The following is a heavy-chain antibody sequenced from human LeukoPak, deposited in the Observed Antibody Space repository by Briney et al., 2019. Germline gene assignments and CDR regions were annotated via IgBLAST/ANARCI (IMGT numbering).Heavy chain of an antibody. J-gene: IGHJ4*02. D-gene: IGHD3-22*01. CDR2: IWYDGNNK. V-gene: IGHV3-33*01. Sequence: GGSLRLSCAASGFIFSHFAMHWVRQAPGKGLEWVALIWYDGNNKYYADSVKGRFTISRDNSKNTLYLQMNSLRAEDTAVYYCAREFHYYFETSGPLEYWGQGTLVTVSS. CDR3: AREFHYYFETSGPLEY. CDR1: GFIFSHFA.